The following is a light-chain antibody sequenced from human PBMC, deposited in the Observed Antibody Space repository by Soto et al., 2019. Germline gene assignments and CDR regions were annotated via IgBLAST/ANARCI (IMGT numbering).Light chain of an antibody. CDR2: GAS. CDR3: QQYGNSLWT. J-gene: IGKJ1*01. V-gene: IGKV3-20*01. Sequence: DIVLTQSPDTLSLSPGERATLSCRASQSVSSNNLVWYQQKVGQAPRLLIYGASSRATGIPDRFSGSGSGTDFTLSISRLETEDVAVYYCQQYGNSLWTSGQGTKVEIK. CDR1: QSVSSNN.